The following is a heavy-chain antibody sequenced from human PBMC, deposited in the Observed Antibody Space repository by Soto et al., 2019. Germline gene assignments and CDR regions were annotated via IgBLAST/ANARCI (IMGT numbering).Heavy chain of an antibody. CDR3: AKDVGIAVAGPSHLDY. V-gene: IGHV3-23*01. J-gene: IGHJ4*02. CDR2: ISYSGVST. D-gene: IGHD6-19*01. Sequence: GGSLRLSCAASGFTFSSYAMTWVRQAPGKGLEWVSAISYSGVSTYYADSVKGRFTISRDNSKNTLYLQMNSLRAEDTAVYYCAKDVGIAVAGPSHLDYWGQGTLVIVSS. CDR1: GFTFSSYA.